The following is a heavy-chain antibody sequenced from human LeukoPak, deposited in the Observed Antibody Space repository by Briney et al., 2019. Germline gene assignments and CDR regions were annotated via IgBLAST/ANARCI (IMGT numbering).Heavy chain of an antibody. CDR2: ISGSGGST. Sequence: QPGGSLRLSCAASGFTFSSYAMSWVRQAPGKGLEWVSAISGSGGSTYYADSVKGRFTISRDNSKNTLYLQMNSLRAEDTAVYYCAKVGCSSTSCYTVYYYYMDVWGKGTTVTVSS. V-gene: IGHV3-23*01. CDR1: GFTFSSYA. D-gene: IGHD2-2*02. J-gene: IGHJ6*03. CDR3: AKVGCSSTSCYTVYYYYMDV.